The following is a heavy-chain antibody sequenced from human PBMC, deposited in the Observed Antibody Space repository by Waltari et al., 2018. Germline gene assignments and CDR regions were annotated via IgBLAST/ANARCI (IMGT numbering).Heavy chain of an antibody. CDR3: ARDRDSSGFYIDY. D-gene: IGHD6-19*01. CDR1: GFTFNYYA. J-gene: IGHJ4*02. V-gene: IGHV3-30*03. CDR2: ISHDGSSR. Sequence: QVHLVESGGGVVQPGRSLRLSCPVSGFTFNYYAMHWVRQTPDRGLEWVSFISHDGSSRQYADSVKGRFTVSRDDSKDKVFLQMDSLGPEDTATYYCARDRDSSGFYIDYWGQGTQVTVSS.